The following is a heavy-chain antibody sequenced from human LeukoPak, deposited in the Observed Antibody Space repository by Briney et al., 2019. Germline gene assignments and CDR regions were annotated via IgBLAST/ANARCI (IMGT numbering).Heavy chain of an antibody. Sequence: GGSLRLSCTTSGFTFGEYAMSWVRQAPGKGLEWVGFIRSKPYGGTTEYAASVKGRFTISRDDSKSIAYLQMNSLKTEDTAVYYCTRDPVAYSGSDYYYYAMDVWGQGTTVTASS. CDR2: IRSKPYGGTT. CDR1: GFTFGEYA. CDR3: TRDPVAYSGSDYYYYAMDV. J-gene: IGHJ6*02. V-gene: IGHV3-49*04. D-gene: IGHD6-6*01.